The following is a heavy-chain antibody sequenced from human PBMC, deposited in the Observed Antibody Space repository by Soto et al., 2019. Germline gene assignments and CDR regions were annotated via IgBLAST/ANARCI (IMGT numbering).Heavy chain of an antibody. V-gene: IGHV3-23*01. CDR3: AKAGTKNYYYYYGMDV. CDR1: GFTFSSYA. CDR2: ISGSGGST. J-gene: IGHJ6*02. Sequence: GSLRLSCAASGFTFSSYAMSWVRQAPGKGLEWVSAISGSGGSTYYADSVKGRFTISRDNSKNTLYLQMNSLRAEDTAVYYCAKAGTKNYYYYYGMDVWGQGTTVTVSS. D-gene: IGHD1-7*01.